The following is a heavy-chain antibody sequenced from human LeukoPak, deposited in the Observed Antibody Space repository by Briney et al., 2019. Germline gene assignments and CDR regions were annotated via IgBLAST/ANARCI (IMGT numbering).Heavy chain of an antibody. J-gene: IGHJ3*02. D-gene: IGHD2-2*02. V-gene: IGHV3-9*03. CDR2: ISRNSNLI. CDR1: GFTFDDYA. Sequence: GRSLTLSCAVWGFTFDDYAMHWLRQAPGKALEWFSCISRNSNLIVYADSVKGRFTISRDNAKNSLYLQMNSLRPEDMALYYCAKDRNYELLYAFDIWGQGTMVTVSS. CDR3: AKDRNYELLYAFDI.